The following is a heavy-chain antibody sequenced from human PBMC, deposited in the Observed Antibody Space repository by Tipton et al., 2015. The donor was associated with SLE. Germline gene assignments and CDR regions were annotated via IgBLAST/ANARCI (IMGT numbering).Heavy chain of an antibody. CDR2: IHYSGST. Sequence: TLSLTCTVSGGSISSKNYYWGWIRQPPGKGLEWIGSIHYSGSTYDNPSFKSRVTISVDTSKNQFSLKLSSVPAADTAVYYCARTEQGTGSYYRLVFEIWGQGTLVTVSS. CDR3: ARTEQGTGSYYRLVFEI. V-gene: IGHV4-39*07. CDR1: GGSISSKNYY. D-gene: IGHD3-10*01. J-gene: IGHJ4*02.